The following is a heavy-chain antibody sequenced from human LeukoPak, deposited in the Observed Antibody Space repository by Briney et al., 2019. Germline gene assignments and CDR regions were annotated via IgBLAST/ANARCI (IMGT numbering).Heavy chain of an antibody. V-gene: IGHV3-23*01. CDR3: AKRGVLTSLDY. CDR1: GFTFSSYA. Sequence: GGSLRLSCAASGFTFSSYAMSWVRQAPGKGLEWVSAISGSGGSTYYADSVKGRFTISRDNFKNALYLQMNSLRAEDTAVYYCAKRGVLTSLDYWGQGTLVTVSS. CDR2: ISGSGGST. D-gene: IGHD3-10*01. J-gene: IGHJ4*02.